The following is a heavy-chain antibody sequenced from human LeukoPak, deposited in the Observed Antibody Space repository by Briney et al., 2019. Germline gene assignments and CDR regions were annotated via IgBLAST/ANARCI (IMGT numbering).Heavy chain of an antibody. V-gene: IGHV3-7*01. CDR2: IKQDGSDK. J-gene: IGHJ4*02. CDR1: GFTFSNYW. D-gene: IGHD6-6*01. CDR3: ARRHASSSRDY. Sequence: GGSLRLSCAASGFTFSNYWMSWVRQAPGKGLEWVANIKQDGSDKYYVDSVKGRFTIPRDNAKNSLYLQMNSLRAEDTAVYYCARRHASSSRDYWGQGTLVTVSS.